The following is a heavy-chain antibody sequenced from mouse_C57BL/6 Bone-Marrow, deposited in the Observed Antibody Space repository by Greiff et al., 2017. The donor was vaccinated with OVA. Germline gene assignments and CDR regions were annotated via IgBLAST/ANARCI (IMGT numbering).Heavy chain of an antibody. V-gene: IGHV1-55*01. D-gene: IGHD2-4*01. J-gene: IGHJ4*01. CDR2: IYPGSGST. CDR1: GYTFTSYW. Sequence: QVQLQQPGAELVKPGASVKMSCKASGYTFTSYWITWVKQRPGQGLEWIGDIYPGSGSTNYNEKFKSKATLTVDTSSSTAYMQLSSLTSEDSAVYYCARREIYDDYDEEGTSYAMDYWGQGTSVTVSS. CDR3: ARREIYDDYDEEGTSYAMDY.